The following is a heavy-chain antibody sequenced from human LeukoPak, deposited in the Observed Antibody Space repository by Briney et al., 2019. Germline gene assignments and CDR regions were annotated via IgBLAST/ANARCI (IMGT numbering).Heavy chain of an antibody. D-gene: IGHD1-26*01. CDR3: ARVPGSYRGTYFDY. CDR1: GFTVSSNY. CDR2: IYSGGST. V-gene: IGHV3-66*01. J-gene: IGHJ4*02. Sequence: GESLKISCAASGFTVSSNYMSWVRQAPGKGLEWVSVIYSGGSTYYADSVKGRFTISRDNSKNTLYLQMNSLRAEDTAVYYCARVPGSYRGTYFDYWGQGTLVTVSS.